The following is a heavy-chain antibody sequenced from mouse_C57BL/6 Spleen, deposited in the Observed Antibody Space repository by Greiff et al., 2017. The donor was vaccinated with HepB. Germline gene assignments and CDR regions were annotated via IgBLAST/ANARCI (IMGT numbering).Heavy chain of an antibody. V-gene: IGHV1-50*01. J-gene: IGHJ4*01. CDR1: GYTFTSYW. CDR3: ARRGDY. Sequence: VQLQQPGAEPVKPGASVKLSCKASGYTFTSYWMQWVKQRPGQGLEWIGEIDPSDSYTNYNQKFKGKATLTVDTSSSTAYMQLSSLTSEDSAVYYCARRGDYWGQGTSVTVSS. CDR2: IDPSDSYT.